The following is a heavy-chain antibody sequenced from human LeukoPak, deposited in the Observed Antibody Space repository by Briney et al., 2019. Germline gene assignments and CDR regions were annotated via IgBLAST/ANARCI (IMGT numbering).Heavy chain of an antibody. J-gene: IGHJ5*02. V-gene: IGHV4-39*07. CDR2: IYHSGST. CDR3: ARGGLVLVPSNRWFDP. D-gene: IGHD2-15*01. CDR1: DGSIGTSDYY. Sequence: SETLSLTCTVSDGSIGTSDYYWGWVRQPPGKGLEWIGSIYHSGSTYFNPSLKSRVSISVDTSKSQFSLKLYSVTAADSAVYFCARGGLVLVPSNRWFDPWGQGTLVTVSS.